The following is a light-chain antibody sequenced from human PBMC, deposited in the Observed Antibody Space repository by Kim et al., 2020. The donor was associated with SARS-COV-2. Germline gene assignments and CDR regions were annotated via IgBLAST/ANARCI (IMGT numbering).Light chain of an antibody. Sequence: QPVLTQSPSASASLGASVKLTCTLSSGHSSYAIAWHQQQPEKGPRYLMKLNSDGSHSEGDGIPDRFSGSSSGAERYLTISSLQSEDEADYYCQTWGTGLWVFGGGTQLTVL. J-gene: IGLJ3*02. CDR3: QTWGTGLWV. CDR1: SGHSSYA. V-gene: IGLV4-69*01. CDR2: LNSDGSH.